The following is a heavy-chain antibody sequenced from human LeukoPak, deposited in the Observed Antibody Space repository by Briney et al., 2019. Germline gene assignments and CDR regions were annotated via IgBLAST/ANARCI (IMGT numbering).Heavy chain of an antibody. J-gene: IGHJ4*02. Sequence: ASVEVSCKASGYTFTSYDINWVRQATGQGLEWMGWMNPNSGNTGYAQKFQGRVTMTRNTSISTAYMELSSLRSEDTAVYYCARGHVEMATTYDYWGQGTLVTVSS. CDR3: ARGHVEMATTYDY. V-gene: IGHV1-8*01. CDR1: GYTFTSYD. CDR2: MNPNSGNT. D-gene: IGHD5-24*01.